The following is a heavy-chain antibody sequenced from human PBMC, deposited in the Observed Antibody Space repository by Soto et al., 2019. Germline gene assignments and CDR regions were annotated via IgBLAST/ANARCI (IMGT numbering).Heavy chain of an antibody. D-gene: IGHD5-18*01. V-gene: IGHV4-39*01. J-gene: IGHJ4*02. Sequence: SETLSLTCTVSGGSISSSSYYWGWIRQPPGKGLEWIGSIYYSGSTYYNPSLKSRVTISVDTSKNQFSLKLSSVTAADTAVYYCGYSYGFYFDYWGQGTLVTVSS. CDR2: IYYSGST. CDR1: GGSISSSSYY. CDR3: GYSYGFYFDY.